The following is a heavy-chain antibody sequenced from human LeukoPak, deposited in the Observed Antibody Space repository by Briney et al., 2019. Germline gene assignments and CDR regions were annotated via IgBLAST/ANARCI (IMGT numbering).Heavy chain of an antibody. J-gene: IGHJ6*03. CDR3: AKDVGVVIPAALYYMDV. D-gene: IGHD2-2*01. V-gene: IGHV3-30*02. CDR2: IQYDGINK. CDR1: GFTFSSYG. Sequence: GGSLRFSCVASGFTFSSYGMHWVRQAPGKGLDWVAFIQYDGINKYYAASVKGRFTISRDNSKNTLYLQMNSLRPEDTAVYYCAKDVGVVIPAALYYMDVWGKGTTVTVSS.